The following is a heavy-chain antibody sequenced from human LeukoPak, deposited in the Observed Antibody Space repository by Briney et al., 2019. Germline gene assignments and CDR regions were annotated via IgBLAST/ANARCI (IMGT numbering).Heavy chain of an antibody. J-gene: IGHJ4*02. V-gene: IGHV1-46*01. CDR1: GYTFTSYY. CDR2: INPSGGST. D-gene: IGHD6-19*01. CDR3: ARVGPYNSEQWLVLL. Sequence: ASVKVSCKASGYTFTSYYMHWVRQAPGQGLEWMGIINPSGGSTSYAQKFQGRVTRTRDTSTSTVYMELSSLRSEDTAVYYCARVGPYNSEQWLVLLWGQGTLVTVSS.